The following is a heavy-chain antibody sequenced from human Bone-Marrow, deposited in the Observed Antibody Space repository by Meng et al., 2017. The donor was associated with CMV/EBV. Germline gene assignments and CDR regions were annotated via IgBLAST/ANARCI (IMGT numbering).Heavy chain of an antibody. CDR3: ARARPLRYCSSTSCYNGWFDP. V-gene: IGHV1-2*02. CDR2: INSNSGGT. Sequence: ASVKVSCKASGYTFTGYYMHWVRQAPGQGLEWMGWINSNSGGTNYAQKFQGRVTMTRDTSISTAYMELSRLRSDDTAVYYCARARPLRYCSSTSCYNGWFDPWGQGTLVTVSS. CDR1: GYTFTGYY. D-gene: IGHD2-2*02. J-gene: IGHJ5*02.